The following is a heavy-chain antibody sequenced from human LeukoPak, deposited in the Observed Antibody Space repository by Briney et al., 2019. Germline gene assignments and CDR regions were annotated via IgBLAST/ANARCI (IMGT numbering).Heavy chain of an antibody. CDR3: ARVPPSAHQLLSSDY. J-gene: IGHJ4*02. CDR2: ISANNGET. Sequence: ASGMVSCKASGYTFTNYGISWVRQAPGQGLEWMAWISANNGETRYAQNLQGRVTMTTDTSTSTAYMELRSLRSDDTAVYYCARVPPSAHQLLSSDYWGQGTQVTVSS. CDR1: GYTFTNYG. D-gene: IGHD2-2*01. V-gene: IGHV1-18*04.